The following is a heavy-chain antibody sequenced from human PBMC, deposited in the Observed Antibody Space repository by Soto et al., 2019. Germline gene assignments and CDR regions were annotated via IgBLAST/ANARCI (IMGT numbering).Heavy chain of an antibody. V-gene: IGHV3-7*05. CDR1: GFTFSSYW. D-gene: IGHD3-16*01. J-gene: IGHJ4*02. Sequence: EVQLVESGGGLVQPGGSLRLSCAASGFTFSSYWMSWVRQAPGKGLEWVANIKQDGSEKYYVDSVQGRFTISRDNAQNSLYLQMNGLRAKDTAVYYCAVQGGLVLSCGGASAFDYWGQGTLVTVSS. CDR3: AVQGGLVLSCGGASAFDY. CDR2: IKQDGSEK.